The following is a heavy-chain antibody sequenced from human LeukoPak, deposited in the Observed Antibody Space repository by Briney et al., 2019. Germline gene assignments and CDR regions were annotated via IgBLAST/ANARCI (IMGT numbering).Heavy chain of an antibody. J-gene: IGHJ4*02. CDR3: ASDKTGLDY. Sequence: SETLSLTCTVSGGSISSYYWSWIRQPPGKGLEWIGYIYHSGSTNYNPSLKSRVTISVDTSKNQFSLKLSSVTAADTAVYYCASDKTGLDYWGQGTLVTVSS. CDR1: GGSISSYY. D-gene: IGHD1-1*01. V-gene: IGHV4-59*01. CDR2: IYHSGST.